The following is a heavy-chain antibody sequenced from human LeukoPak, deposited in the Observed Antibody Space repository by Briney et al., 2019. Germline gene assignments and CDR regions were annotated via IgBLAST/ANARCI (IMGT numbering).Heavy chain of an antibody. V-gene: IGHV4-39*01. D-gene: IGHD6-19*01. Sequence: LSETGFLTCPVSGVSIGRRSYYWGWIRQPPGKGLEWIGSIYYSGSTNYTPSLKSRVTIAVDTSKNHFSLNLTSVTAADTAVYYCARQAVAGPHFDYWGQVTLVTDCS. CDR1: GVSIGRRSYY. CDR2: IYYSGST. CDR3: ARQAVAGPHFDY. J-gene: IGHJ4*02.